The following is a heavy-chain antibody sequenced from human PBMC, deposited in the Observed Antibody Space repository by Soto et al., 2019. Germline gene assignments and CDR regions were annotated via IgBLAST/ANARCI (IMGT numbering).Heavy chain of an antibody. CDR1: GFSLISDRVA. D-gene: IGHD1-1*01. CDR3: ARRGYNNAYCFDS. CDR2: TFWDDEK. J-gene: IGHJ4*02. Sequence: QITLKESGPTLVKPTQTLTLTCTFSGFSLISDRVAVGWIRQPPGKALEWLALTFWDDEKRYSPPQTSTLTITKDTSRNQVILTMTNMRPVDTATYCCARRGYNNAYCFDSWGQGILVTVSS. V-gene: IGHV2-5*02.